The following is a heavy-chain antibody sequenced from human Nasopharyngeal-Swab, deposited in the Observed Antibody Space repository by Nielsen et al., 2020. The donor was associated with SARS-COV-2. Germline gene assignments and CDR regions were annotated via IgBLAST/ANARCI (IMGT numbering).Heavy chain of an antibody. D-gene: IGHD6-19*01. V-gene: IGHV3-11*01. CDR3: ARSSGGYWYFDL. CDR2: ISTSGRTT. J-gene: IGHJ2*01. CDR1: GFTFSDYY. Sequence: GGSLRLSCAASGFTFSDYYMAWVPQAPGKGLEWLSYISTSGRTTDSADSVKGRFTISRDNANNLLFLQMNSLRGEDTAVYYCARSSGGYWYFDLWGRGTLVTVSS.